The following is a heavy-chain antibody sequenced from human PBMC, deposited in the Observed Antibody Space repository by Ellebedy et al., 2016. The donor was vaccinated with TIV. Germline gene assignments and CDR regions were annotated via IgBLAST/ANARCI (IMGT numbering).Heavy chain of an antibody. CDR3: ARGRGNPFDF. V-gene: IGHV4-61*08. Sequence: SETLSLXXTVSGASITNFDYYWSWIRQPPGKGLEWIGYIYYSGSTNYNPSLKSRVTISVDTSKNQFSLRLSSVTAADTAVYYCARGRGNPFDFWGQGTLVTVSS. CDR1: GASITNFDYY. CDR2: IYYSGST. D-gene: IGHD4-23*01. J-gene: IGHJ4*02.